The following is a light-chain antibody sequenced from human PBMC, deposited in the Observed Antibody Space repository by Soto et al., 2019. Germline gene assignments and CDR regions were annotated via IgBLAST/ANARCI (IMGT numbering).Light chain of an antibody. CDR3: QQYDSHPMYT. V-gene: IGKV1-5*03. Sequence: DIQMTQSPSTLSASVGDRVTITCRARQNIVNWLAWYQQKPGKAPNLLIYKTSTLQRGVPSRFRGSGSGTEFTLTISSLQPADFATYYCQQYDSHPMYTFGQGTKVEI. CDR2: KTS. J-gene: IGKJ2*01. CDR1: QNIVNW.